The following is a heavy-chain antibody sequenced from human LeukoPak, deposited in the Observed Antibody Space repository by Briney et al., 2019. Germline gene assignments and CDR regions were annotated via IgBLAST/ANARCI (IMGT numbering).Heavy chain of an antibody. V-gene: IGHV4-61*01. CDR2: IYYSGST. J-gene: IGHJ4*02. CDR1: GGSVSSGSHY. D-gene: IGHD3-9*01. Sequence: SETLSLTCTVSGGSVSSGSHYWSWIRQPPGKGLEWIGYIYYSGSTNYNPSLKSRVTISVDTSKNQFSLKLSSVTAADTAVYYCARAGAYYDILTGYYPRGFDYWGQGTLVTVSS. CDR3: ARAGAYYDILTGYYPRGFDY.